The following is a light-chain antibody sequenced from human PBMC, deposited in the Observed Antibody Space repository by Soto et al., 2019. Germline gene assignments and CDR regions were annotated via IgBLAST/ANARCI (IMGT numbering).Light chain of an antibody. CDR2: FAS. V-gene: IGKV1-17*03. CDR3: VQYSRYPWT. Sequence: DIQMTQSPSAMSASVGDGVTITCRASQGISNYLAWFQQHPGKVPKRLIYFASSLQSGVASRFSGSGSGKQFTLAISSLRPKEIAAYYCVQYSRYPWTFGQGTKV. J-gene: IGKJ1*01. CDR1: QGISNY.